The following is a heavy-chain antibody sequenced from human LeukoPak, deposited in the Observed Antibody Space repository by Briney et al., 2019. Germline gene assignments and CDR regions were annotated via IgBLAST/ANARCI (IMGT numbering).Heavy chain of an antibody. D-gene: IGHD1-14*01. Sequence: PSETLSLTCAVSGGSISSYYWSWIRQPPGKGLEWIGYIYYSGSTNYNPSLKSRVTISVDTSKNQFSLKLSSVTAADTAVYYCAREPGIPSYFDYWGQGTLVTVSS. V-gene: IGHV4-59*01. J-gene: IGHJ4*02. CDR2: IYYSGST. CDR3: AREPGIPSYFDY. CDR1: GGSISSYY.